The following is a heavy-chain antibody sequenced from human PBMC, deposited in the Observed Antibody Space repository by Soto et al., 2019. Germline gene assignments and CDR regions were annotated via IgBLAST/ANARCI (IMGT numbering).Heavy chain of an antibody. J-gene: IGHJ6*02. V-gene: IGHV3-53*01. CDR1: GFTVSSNY. CDR2: IYSGGST. CDR3: ARDVGIADGVYYGMDV. D-gene: IGHD6-13*01. Sequence: GGSLRLSCAASGFTVSSNYMSWVRQAPGKGLEWVSVIYSGGSTYYADSVKGRFTISRDNSKNTLYLQMNSLRAEDTAVYYCARDVGIADGVYYGMDVWGQGTTVTVSS.